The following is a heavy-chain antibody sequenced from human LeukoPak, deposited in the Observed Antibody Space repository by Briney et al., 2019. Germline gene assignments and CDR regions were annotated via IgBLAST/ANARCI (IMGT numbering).Heavy chain of an antibody. Sequence: PGGSLRLSCAASGFTFSSYWMHWVRQAPGQGLEWVANIKYDGSETYYVDSVKGRFTISRDNTKNSLYFQTNSLRAEDTAVYYCARVKYSYGFWDYWGQGTLVTVSS. D-gene: IGHD5-18*01. CDR1: GFTFSSYW. CDR2: IKYDGSET. V-gene: IGHV3-7*01. J-gene: IGHJ4*02. CDR3: ARVKYSYGFWDY.